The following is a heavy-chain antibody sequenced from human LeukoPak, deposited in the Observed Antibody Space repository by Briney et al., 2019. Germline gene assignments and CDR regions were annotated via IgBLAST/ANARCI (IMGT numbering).Heavy chain of an antibody. CDR1: GYTFTGYF. CDR2: INPNTGVT. D-gene: IGHD3-22*01. J-gene: IGHJ4*02. Sequence: ASVKVSCKASGYTFTGYFIHWVRQAPGQGLEWMGWINPNTGVTKFIEKLQGRVTLTTDTSSGTAYLELTDLRSDDTAEYFCARAEGPFDTTGYYYIVWGRGTLVIVSS. V-gene: IGHV1-2*02. CDR3: ARAEGPFDTTGYYYIV.